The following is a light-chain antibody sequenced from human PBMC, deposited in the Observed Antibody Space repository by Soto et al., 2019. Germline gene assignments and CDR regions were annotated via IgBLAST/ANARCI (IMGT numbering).Light chain of an antibody. J-gene: IGLJ1*01. CDR2: GNS. CDR3: QSYDSSLSGCV. V-gene: IGLV1-40*01. CDR1: SSTIRAGYD. Sequence: QSVLTQPPSVSGAPGQRVTLSCTGSSSTIRAGYDVHWYQQLPGTAPKLLIYGNSNRPSGVPDRFSGSKSGTSASLAITGLQAEDEADYYCQSYDSSLSGCVFGTGTKVTVL.